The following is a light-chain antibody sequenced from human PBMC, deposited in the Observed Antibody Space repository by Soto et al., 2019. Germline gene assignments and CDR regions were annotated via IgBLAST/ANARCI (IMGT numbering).Light chain of an antibody. CDR1: QDSSSS. Sequence: IQLTQSPSSLSASVGDRVTITCRASQDSSSSLAWYQQKPGKAPKLLIYSASTLQSGVPSRFSGSGSGTDFTLTISSLQPEDFATYYCQQLHSHPRTFGQGTKVEIK. CDR2: SAS. J-gene: IGKJ1*01. V-gene: IGKV1-9*01. CDR3: QQLHSHPRT.